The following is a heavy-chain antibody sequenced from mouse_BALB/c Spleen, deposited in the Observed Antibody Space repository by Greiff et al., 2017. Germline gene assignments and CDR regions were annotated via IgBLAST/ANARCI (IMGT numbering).Heavy chain of an antibody. V-gene: IGHV1-80*01. Sequence: QVQLQQSGAELVRPGSSVKISCKASGYAFSSYWMNWVKQRPGQGLEWIGQIYPGDGDTNYNGKFKGKATLTADKSSSTAYMQLRSLTSEDSAVYFCARGDGNSFAYWGQGTLVTVSA. J-gene: IGHJ3*01. D-gene: IGHD2-1*01. CDR2: IYPGDGDT. CDR1: GYAFSSYW. CDR3: ARGDGNSFAY.